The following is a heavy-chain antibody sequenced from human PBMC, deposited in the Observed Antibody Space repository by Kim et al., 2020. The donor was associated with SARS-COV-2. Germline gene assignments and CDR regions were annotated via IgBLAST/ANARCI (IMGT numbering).Heavy chain of an antibody. V-gene: IGHV4-31*02. J-gene: IGHJ3*02. D-gene: IGHD4-17*01. CDR3: ASPAGLHYGGNGDDAFDI. Sequence: KSRATISVDTSKNQFSLKLSSVTAADTAVYYCASPAGLHYGGNGDDAFDIWGQGTMVTVSS.